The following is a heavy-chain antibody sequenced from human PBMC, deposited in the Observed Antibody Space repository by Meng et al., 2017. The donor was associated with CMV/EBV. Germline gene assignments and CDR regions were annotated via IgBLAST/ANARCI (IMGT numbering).Heavy chain of an antibody. D-gene: IGHD3-3*01. CDR3: ARPLWSGYYYGMDV. Sequence: GGSLRLSCAASGFTFSSYWMSWVRQAPGKGLEWVANIKQDGSEKYYVDSVKGRFTISRDNAKNTLYLQMNSLRAEDTAVYYCARPLWSGYYYGMDVWGQGTTVTVSS. CDR1: GFTFSSYW. V-gene: IGHV3-7*01. J-gene: IGHJ6*02. CDR2: IKQDGSEK.